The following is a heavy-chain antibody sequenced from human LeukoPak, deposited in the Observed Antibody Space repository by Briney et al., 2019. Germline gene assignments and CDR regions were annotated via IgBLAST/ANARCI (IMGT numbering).Heavy chain of an antibody. CDR3: ATRAREYRSGWYDFDY. CDR2: IIPILGIA. J-gene: IGHJ4*02. CDR1: GGTFSSYA. Sequence: ASVKVSCKASGGTFSSYAISWVRQAPGQGLEWMGRIIPILGIANYAQKFQGRVTITADKSTSTAYMELSSLRSEDRAVYYCATRAREYRSGWYDFDYWGQGTLVTVSS. V-gene: IGHV1-69*04. D-gene: IGHD6-19*01.